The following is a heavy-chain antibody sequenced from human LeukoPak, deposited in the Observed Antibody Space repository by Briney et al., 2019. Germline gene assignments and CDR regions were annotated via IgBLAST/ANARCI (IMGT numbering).Heavy chain of an antibody. J-gene: IGHJ3*02. CDR2: IHSDGSST. D-gene: IGHD3-22*01. CDR1: GFTFNNYG. Sequence: GGSLRLSCAASGFTFNNYGMHWVRQAPGKGLVWVSRIHSDGSSTSYADSVKGRFTISRDNAKNTLYLQMNSLRAEDTAVYYCARENKWLPTSDAFDIWGQGTMVTVSS. CDR3: ARENKWLPTSDAFDI. V-gene: IGHV3-74*01.